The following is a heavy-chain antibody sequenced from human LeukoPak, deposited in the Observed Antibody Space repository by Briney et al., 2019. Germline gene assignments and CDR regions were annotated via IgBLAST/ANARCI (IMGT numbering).Heavy chain of an antibody. V-gene: IGHV4-34*01. CDR1: GESHSRFY. CDR3: ASSLTGYSSSWFLAY. CDR2: INHSGSP. D-gene: IGHD6-13*01. J-gene: IGHJ4*02. Sequence: SETLSLTCAVSGESHSRFYWSWIRQSPGRGLEWSGEINHSGSPNYNPSLKSRVTISLDTSKNQFSLRVPSVTAADTAFYFCASSLTGYSSSWFLAYWGPGTLVTVSS.